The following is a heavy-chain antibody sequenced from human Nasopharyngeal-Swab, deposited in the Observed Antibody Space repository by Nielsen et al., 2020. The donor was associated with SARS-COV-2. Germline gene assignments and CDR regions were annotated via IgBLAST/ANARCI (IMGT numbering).Heavy chain of an antibody. CDR1: GGSISSDCYY. V-gene: IGHV4-39*01. CDR2: IYYTGST. CDR3: ARRELGRDAFDY. D-gene: IGHD1-1*01. Sequence: SETLSLTCTASGGSISSDCYYWGLIRQPPGKGLEWVGPIYYTGSTYYNPSLKSRVSISVVASNNHFSLMLSSVTAADTAVYYCARRELGRDAFDYWGQGTLVTVSS. J-gene: IGHJ4*02.